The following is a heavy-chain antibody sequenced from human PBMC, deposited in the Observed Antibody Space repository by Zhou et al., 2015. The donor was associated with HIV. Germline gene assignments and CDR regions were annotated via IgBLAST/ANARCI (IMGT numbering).Heavy chain of an antibody. Sequence: QVHLLESGGGAVQPGKSLRLSCTTSNFTFRSYGMYWVRQAPGKGLEWVAIIHADGSNEYYGDSVKGRFSISRDNSNNTLYLQMNSLRAEDTAMYYCAKLRGISGWFCDVWGQGTLVTVSP. CDR2: IHADGSNE. CDR1: NFTFRSYG. D-gene: IGHD6-19*01. CDR3: AKLRGISGWFCDV. V-gene: IGHV3-33*06. J-gene: IGHJ4*02.